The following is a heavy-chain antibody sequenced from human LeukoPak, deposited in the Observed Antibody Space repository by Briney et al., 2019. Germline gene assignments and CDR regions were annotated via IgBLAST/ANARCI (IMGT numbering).Heavy chain of an antibody. V-gene: IGHV3-30*04. D-gene: IGHD3-10*02. CDR1: GFTLSSYA. CDR2: ISYDGSNK. J-gene: IGHJ6*04. CDR3: AELGITMIGGV. Sequence: GGSLRLSCAASGFTLSSYAMHWVRQAPGKGLEWVAFISYDGSNKYYADSVKGRFTISRDNAKNSLYLQMNSLRAEDTAVYYCAELGITMIGGVWGKGTTVTISS.